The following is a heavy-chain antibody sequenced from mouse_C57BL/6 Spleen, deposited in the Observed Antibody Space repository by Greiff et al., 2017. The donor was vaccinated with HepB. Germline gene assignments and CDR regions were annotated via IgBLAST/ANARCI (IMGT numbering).Heavy chain of an antibody. Sequence: VQLQQSGAELVKPGASVKLSCKASGYTFTEYTIHWVKQRSGQGLEWIGWFYPGSGSIKYNEKFKDKATLTADKSSSTVYMELSRLTSEDSAVYFCARREEGIYYGYDGEGAGFAYWGQGTLVTVSA. CDR2: FYPGSGSI. CDR3: ARREEGIYYGYDGEGAGFAY. V-gene: IGHV1-62-2*01. CDR1: GYTFTEYT. J-gene: IGHJ3*01. D-gene: IGHD2-2*01.